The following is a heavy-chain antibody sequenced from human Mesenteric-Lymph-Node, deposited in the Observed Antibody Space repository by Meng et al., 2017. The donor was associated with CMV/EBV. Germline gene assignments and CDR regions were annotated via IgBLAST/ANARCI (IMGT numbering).Heavy chain of an antibody. CDR3: ARDGAQIYYYDTSGFFG. Sequence: GESLKISCAASGFTFSSYTMNWVRQAPGKGLEWVSVIYSGGSTYYADSVKGRFTISRDNSKNTLYLQMNSLRAEDTAVYYCARDGAQIYYYDTSGFFGWGQGTLVTVSS. J-gene: IGHJ4*02. V-gene: IGHV3-66*01. CDR1: GFTFSSYT. D-gene: IGHD3-22*01. CDR2: IYSGGST.